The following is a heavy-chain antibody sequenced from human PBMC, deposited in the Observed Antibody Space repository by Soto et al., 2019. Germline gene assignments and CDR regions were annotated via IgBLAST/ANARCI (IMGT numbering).Heavy chain of an antibody. V-gene: IGHV1-69*13. Sequence: ASVKVSCKASGGTFSSYAISWVRQAPGQGLEWMGGIIPIFGTANYAQKFQGRVTITADESTSTAYMELSSLRSEDTAVYYCARDREYSYGSLDYWGQGTLVTVSS. J-gene: IGHJ4*02. CDR1: GGTFSSYA. CDR3: ARDREYSYGSLDY. CDR2: IIPIFGTA. D-gene: IGHD5-18*01.